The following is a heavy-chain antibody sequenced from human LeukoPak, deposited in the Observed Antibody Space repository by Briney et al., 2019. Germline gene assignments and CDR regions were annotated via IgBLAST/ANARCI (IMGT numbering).Heavy chain of an antibody. D-gene: IGHD3-22*01. V-gene: IGHV7-4-1*02. CDR1: GYIFTNYV. CDR3: ARGDYDTHGYQTR. Sequence: GASVKVSCKASGYIFTNYVPHWVRQAPGQGLEWMGWINTNTGNPTYAQGFTGRFVFSLDTSVSTAYLQISSLKADDTAMYYCARGDYDTHGYQTRWGQGTLVTVSS. J-gene: IGHJ4*02. CDR2: INTNTGNP.